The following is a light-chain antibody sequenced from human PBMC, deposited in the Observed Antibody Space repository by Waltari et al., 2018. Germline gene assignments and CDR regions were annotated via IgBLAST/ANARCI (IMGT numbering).Light chain of an antibody. J-gene: IGLJ1*01. V-gene: IGLV2-11*01. CDR2: DVS. CDR1: SSDIGAYHS. Sequence: QSALTQPRSVSGSPGQSVTISCPGTSSDIGAYHSVSWYQQHPGKAPQLVIYDVSKRPSGVPDRFSGSKSGNTASLTISGLQAEDETDYYCFSYAGSYTYVFGTGTTVTVL. CDR3: FSYAGSYTYV.